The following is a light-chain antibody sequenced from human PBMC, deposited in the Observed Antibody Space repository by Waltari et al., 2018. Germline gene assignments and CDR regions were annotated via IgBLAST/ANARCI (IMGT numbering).Light chain of an antibody. CDR2: SAS. J-gene: IGKJ1*01. Sequence: EIVLTQSPGTLSPSPGEGATLSCRASQSISSYLAWYQQKPGQAPRLLMYSASRRATGIPDRFSGSGSGTDFSLTISRLEPEDSAVYYCQHYVRLPATFGQGTKVEVK. CDR1: QSISSY. CDR3: QHYVRLPAT. V-gene: IGKV3-20*01.